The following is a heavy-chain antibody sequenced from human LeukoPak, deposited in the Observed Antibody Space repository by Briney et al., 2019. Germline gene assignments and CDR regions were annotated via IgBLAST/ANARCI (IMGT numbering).Heavy chain of an antibody. Sequence: GGSLRLSCAASGFTFGTYEMNWVRQAPGKGLEWVSHISSSGSTIYYADSVKGRFTISRDNAKNSLFLQMNSLRAEDTAVYYCARRYCSSTSCLLDYWGQGTLVTVSS. V-gene: IGHV3-48*03. CDR2: ISSSGSTI. CDR3: ARRYCSSTSCLLDY. D-gene: IGHD2-2*01. CDR1: GFTFGTYE. J-gene: IGHJ4*02.